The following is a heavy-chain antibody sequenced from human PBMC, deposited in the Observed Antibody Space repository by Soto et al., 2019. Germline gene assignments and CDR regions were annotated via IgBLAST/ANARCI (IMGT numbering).Heavy chain of an antibody. D-gene: IGHD1-20*01. V-gene: IGHV3-23*01. J-gene: IGHJ4*01. CDR1: PHTSSNCA. Sequence: QRLSCEASPHTSSNCAMSLVPQPPRKWLETVSRLSGSGGSTAYADSGKGRFTISRDNSKNTLYLQMNSMRAEDTAIYYCVRAYSWNDYF. CDR3: VRAYSWNDYF. CDR2: LSGSGGST.